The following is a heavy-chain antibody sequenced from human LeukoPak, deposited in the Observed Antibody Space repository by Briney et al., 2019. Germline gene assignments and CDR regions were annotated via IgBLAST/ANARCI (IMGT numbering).Heavy chain of an antibody. Sequence: GGSLRLSCAASGFTFSSYWMSWVRQAPGKGLEWVANIKQDGSEKYYMDSVKGRFTISRDNAKNSLYLQMNSLRAEDTAVYYCAREESTRYYYDSSGYSWYFDYWGQGTLVTVSS. D-gene: IGHD3-22*01. CDR2: IKQDGSEK. V-gene: IGHV3-7*01. J-gene: IGHJ4*02. CDR3: AREESTRYYYDSSGYSWYFDY. CDR1: GFTFSSYW.